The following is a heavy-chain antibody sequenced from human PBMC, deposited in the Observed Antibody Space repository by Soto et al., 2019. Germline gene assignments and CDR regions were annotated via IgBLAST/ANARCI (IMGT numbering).Heavy chain of an antibody. D-gene: IGHD3-16*01. CDR2: IYYSGST. J-gene: IGHJ4*02. CDR3: ARHWAFGPPPDY. V-gene: IGHV4-59*08. Sequence: QVQLQESGPGLVKPSETLSLTCTVSDGSISSYYWSWIRQPAGKGLEWIGYIYYSGSTNYNPSLKSRVTISVDTSQNQFSLKLSSVTAADTAVYYCARHWAFGPPPDYWGQGTLVTVSS. CDR1: DGSISSYY.